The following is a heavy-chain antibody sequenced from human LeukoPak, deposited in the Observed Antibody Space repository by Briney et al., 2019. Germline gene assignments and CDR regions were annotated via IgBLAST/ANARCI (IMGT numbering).Heavy chain of an antibody. D-gene: IGHD4-17*01. J-gene: IGHJ5*02. CDR3: ARARTTVTTALAVNWFDP. Sequence: SVKVSCKASGGTFSSYAISWVRQAPGQGLEWMGGIIPIFGTANYAQKFQGRVTITTDESTSTAYMELSSLRSEDTAVYYCARARTTVTTALAVNWFDPWGQGTLVTVSS. CDR1: GGTFSSYA. V-gene: IGHV1-69*05. CDR2: IIPIFGTA.